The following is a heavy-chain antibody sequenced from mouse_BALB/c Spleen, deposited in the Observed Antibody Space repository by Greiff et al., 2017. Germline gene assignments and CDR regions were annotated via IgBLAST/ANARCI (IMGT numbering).Heavy chain of an antibody. CDR1: GFNIKDYY. Sequence: EVQLQQSGAELVRSGASVKLSCTASGFNIKDYYMHWVKQRPEQGLEWIGWIDPENGVTEYAPKFQGKATMTADTSSNTAYLQLSRLTSEDTAVYYCKYDYFDVWGAGTTVTVSS. J-gene: IGHJ1*01. V-gene: IGHV14-4*02. CDR2: IDPENGVT. CDR3: KYDYFDV. D-gene: IGHD2-3*01.